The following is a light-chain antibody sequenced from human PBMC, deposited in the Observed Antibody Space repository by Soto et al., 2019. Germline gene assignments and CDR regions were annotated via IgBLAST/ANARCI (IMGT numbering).Light chain of an antibody. J-gene: IGLJ3*02. CDR3: VLYMGSGISV. V-gene: IGLV8-61*01. Sequence: QAVVTQEPSFSVSPGGTVTLTCGLSSGSVSTSYYPSWYQQTPGQAPRTLIYSTNTRSSVVPDRFSGSILGNKAALTITGAQADDESDYYCVLYMGSGISVFGGGPKLTVL. CDR2: STN. CDR1: SGSVSTSYY.